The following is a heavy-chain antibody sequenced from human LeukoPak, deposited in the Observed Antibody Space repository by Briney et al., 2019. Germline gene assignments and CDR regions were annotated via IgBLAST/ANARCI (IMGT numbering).Heavy chain of an antibody. Sequence: SETLSLTCSISGGAISSSSYYWGWIRQPPGKGLEWIGGIYYSGSTYYNPSLKSRVTISVDTSKNQFSLKLSSVTAVDTAVYYCAKTRSGTYYGDSFDVWGPGILVTVSS. D-gene: IGHD1-26*01. J-gene: IGHJ3*01. CDR1: GGAISSSSYY. CDR2: IYYSGST. V-gene: IGHV4-39*07. CDR3: AKTRSGTYYGDSFDV.